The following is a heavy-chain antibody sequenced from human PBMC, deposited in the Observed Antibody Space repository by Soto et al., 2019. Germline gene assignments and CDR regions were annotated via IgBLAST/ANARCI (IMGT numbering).Heavy chain of an antibody. D-gene: IGHD2-21*02. CDR2: ISGSGGST. Sequence: EVQLLESGGGLVQPGGSLRLSCAASGFTFSSYAMSWVRQAPGKGLEWVSAISGSGGSTYYADSVKGRFTISRDNSKNTLYLQMNSRRAEDTAVYYCAKTGCGGDCYPDAFDIWGQGTMVTVSS. J-gene: IGHJ3*02. V-gene: IGHV3-23*01. CDR1: GFTFSSYA. CDR3: AKTGCGGDCYPDAFDI.